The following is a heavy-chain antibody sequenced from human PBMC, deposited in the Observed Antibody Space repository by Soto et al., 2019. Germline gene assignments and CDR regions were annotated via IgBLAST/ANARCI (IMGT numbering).Heavy chain of an antibody. D-gene: IGHD1-26*01. CDR2: ISWTSGSI. CDR3: AQDILPRWELPNSSHYGMDF. J-gene: IGHJ6*02. CDR1: GFTFDEYA. Sequence: GGSLRLSCAASGFTFDEYAMHWVRQAPGKGLEWVSGISWTSGSIGYADSVKGRFTISRDNAKNSLYLQMNSLRAEDTALYYCAQDILPRWELPNSSHYGMDFWGQGTTGVFSS. V-gene: IGHV3-9*01.